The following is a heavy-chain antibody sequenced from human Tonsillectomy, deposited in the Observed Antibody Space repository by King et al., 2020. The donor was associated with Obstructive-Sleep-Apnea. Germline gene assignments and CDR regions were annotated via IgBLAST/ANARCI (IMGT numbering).Heavy chain of an antibody. D-gene: IGHD6-13*01. CDR2: IGLDSGSI. CDR3: AKDKSIAAAGYYFDY. J-gene: IGHJ4*02. CDR1: GFTFDDYA. Sequence: VQLVESGGGLVQPGRSLRLSCAASGFTFDDYAMHWVRQAPGEGLGWGSGIGLDSGSIGYSDFVKGRFTISRDNAKNSLYLQMNSLRAEDTALYYCAKDKSIAAAGYYFDYWGQGTLVTVSS. V-gene: IGHV3-9*01.